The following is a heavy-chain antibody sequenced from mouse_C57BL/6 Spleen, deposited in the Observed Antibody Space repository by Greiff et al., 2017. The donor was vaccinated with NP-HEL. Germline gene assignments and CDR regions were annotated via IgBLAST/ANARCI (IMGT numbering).Heavy chain of an antibody. V-gene: IGHV1-50*01. CDR2: IDPSDSYT. J-gene: IGHJ2*01. CDR1: GYTFTSYW. Sequence: VQLQQPGAELVKPGASVKLSCKASGYTFTSYWMQWVKQRPGQGLEWIGEIDPSDSYTNYNQKFKGKATLTVDTSSSTAYMQRSSLTSEDSAVYYCARGDSNSLDYWGQGTTLTVSS. CDR3: ARGDSNSLDY. D-gene: IGHD2-5*01.